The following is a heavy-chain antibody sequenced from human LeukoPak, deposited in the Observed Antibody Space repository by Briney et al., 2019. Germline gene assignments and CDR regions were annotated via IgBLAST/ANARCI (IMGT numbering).Heavy chain of an antibody. V-gene: IGHV4-4*02. CDR1: GGSVNNDRW. Sequence: SETLALTCAVSGGSVNNDRWWNWVRHPPGKGLEWIGEIHPSGSVRFDPSLKSRVSISLDKSNDHVSLTLTSVTAADTAVYFCATYHDISSGFTFDSWGQGTLVTVSS. J-gene: IGHJ4*02. CDR3: ATYHDISSGFTFDS. CDR2: IHPSGSV. D-gene: IGHD3-9*01.